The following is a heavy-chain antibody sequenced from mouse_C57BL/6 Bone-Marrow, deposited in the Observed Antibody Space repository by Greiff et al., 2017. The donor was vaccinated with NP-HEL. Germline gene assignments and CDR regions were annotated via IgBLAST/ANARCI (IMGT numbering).Heavy chain of an antibody. V-gene: IGHV5-15*01. CDR1: GFTFSDYG. Sequence: EVHLVESGGGLVQPGGSLKLSCAASGFTFSDYGMAWVRQAPRKGPEWVAFISNLAYSIYYADTVTGRFTITRENAKNTLYLEMSSLRSEDTAMYYCARRLLRYGTVDYWGQGTSVTVSS. D-gene: IGHD1-1*01. CDR2: ISNLAYSI. CDR3: ARRLLRYGTVDY. J-gene: IGHJ4*01.